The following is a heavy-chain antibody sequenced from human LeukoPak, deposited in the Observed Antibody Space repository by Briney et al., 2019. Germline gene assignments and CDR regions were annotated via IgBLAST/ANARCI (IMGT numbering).Heavy chain of an antibody. V-gene: IGHV4-34*01. CDR3: ARHRGYDYVDY. D-gene: IGHD5-12*01. CDR1: GGSFSGYY. Sequence: SETLSLTCAVYGGSFSGYYWSWIRQSPWKGLEWIGEINPSGSTNYNPSLKSRVTTSVDTSKNQISLRLSSVTAADTAVYYCARHRGYDYVDYWGQGTLVTVSS. J-gene: IGHJ4*02. CDR2: INPSGST.